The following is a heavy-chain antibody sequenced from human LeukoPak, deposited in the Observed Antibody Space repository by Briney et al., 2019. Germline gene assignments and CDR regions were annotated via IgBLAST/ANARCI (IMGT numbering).Heavy chain of an antibody. CDR3: ARRALTMARGARPYYFDY. D-gene: IGHD3-10*01. CDR2: ISSSSTYI. Sequence: TGGSLRLSCAASGFTFSSYNMNWVRQAPGKGLEWVSSISSSSTYIYYAESMKGRFTISRDNAKNSLYLQMNSLRAEDTAVYYCARRALTMARGARPYYFDYWGQGTLVTVSS. J-gene: IGHJ4*02. V-gene: IGHV3-21*01. CDR1: GFTFSSYN.